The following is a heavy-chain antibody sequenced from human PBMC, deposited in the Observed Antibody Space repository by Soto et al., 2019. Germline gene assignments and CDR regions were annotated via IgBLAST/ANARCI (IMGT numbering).Heavy chain of an antibody. V-gene: IGHV4-34*01. J-gene: IGHJ6*02. D-gene: IGHD2-2*01. CDR3: ARRYGGYCSSNSCSQRYYYYYGMDV. CDR2: INHSGST. CDR1: GGSFSGYY. Sequence: SETLSLTCAVYGGSFSGYYWSWIRQPPGKGLEWIGEINHSGSTNYNPSLKSRVTISVDTSKNQFSLKLSSVTAADAAVYYWARRYGGYCSSNSCSQRYYYYYGMDVWGQGTTVTVSS.